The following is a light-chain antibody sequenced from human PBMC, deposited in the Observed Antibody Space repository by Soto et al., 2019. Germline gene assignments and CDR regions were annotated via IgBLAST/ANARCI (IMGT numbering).Light chain of an antibody. V-gene: IGLV2-14*01. CDR2: AVS. Sequence: QSVLTQPASVSGSPGQSITISCTGTSSDVGLYDYVSWYQQHPGKAPQLMIYAVSNRPSGVSNRFSASKSGYTASLFISGLQAEDEADYYCSSYTSDSSYVFGYGTKVTVL. CDR3: SSYTSDSSYV. CDR1: SSDVGLYDY. J-gene: IGLJ1*01.